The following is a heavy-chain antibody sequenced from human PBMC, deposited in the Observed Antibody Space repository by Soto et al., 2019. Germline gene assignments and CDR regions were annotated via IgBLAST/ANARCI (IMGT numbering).Heavy chain of an antibody. CDR2: MNPNSGNT. V-gene: IGHV1-8*01. CDR1: GYTFTSYD. Sequence: ASVKVSCKASGYTFTSYDINWVRQANGQGLEWMGWMNPNSGNTGYAQKFQGRVTMTRNTSISTAYMELSSLRSEDTAVYYCARGRSEYYDILTGYYTNAFDIWGQGTMVTVSS. CDR3: ARGRSEYYDILTGYYTNAFDI. D-gene: IGHD3-9*01. J-gene: IGHJ3*02.